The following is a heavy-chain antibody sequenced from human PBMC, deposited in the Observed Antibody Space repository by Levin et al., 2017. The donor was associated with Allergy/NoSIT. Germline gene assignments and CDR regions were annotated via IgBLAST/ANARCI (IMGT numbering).Heavy chain of an antibody. J-gene: IGHJ4*02. D-gene: IGHD1/OR15-1a*01. V-gene: IGHV4-31*03. CDR1: GASIGSGGHA. CDR2: IFYTGST. Sequence: SETLSLTCTVSGASIGSGGHAWSWVRQHPGKDLEFLGYIFYTGSTYYNPSLQSRFTMSADKSKNQFSFKLTSVAAADTAVYYCARTLYGTLYFDNWGQGAQVAISS. CDR3: ARTLYGTLYFDN.